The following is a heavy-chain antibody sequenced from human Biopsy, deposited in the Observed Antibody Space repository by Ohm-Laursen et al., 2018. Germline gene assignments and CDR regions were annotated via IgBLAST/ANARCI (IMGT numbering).Heavy chain of an antibody. V-gene: IGHV3-48*01. CDR3: AREQLMVFAMDV. CDR2: IKSDSSTI. J-gene: IGHJ6*02. CDR1: GFRFSGYH. D-gene: IGHD2-8*01. Sequence: GQTLSLTCAASGFRFSGYHMNWVRQAPGKGLEWLSYIKSDSSTIYYADSVKGRFTISRDNAKNSLFLQMNSLRAEDTAVYYCAREQLMVFAMDVWGQGTTVTVSS.